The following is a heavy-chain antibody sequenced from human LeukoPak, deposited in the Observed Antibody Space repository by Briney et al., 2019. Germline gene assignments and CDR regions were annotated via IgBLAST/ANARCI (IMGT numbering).Heavy chain of an antibody. CDR1: GYTFSSYW. Sequence: GESLKISCKGSGYTFSSYWISWVRQMPGEGLEWMGRIDPSDSYTSYSPSFQGHVTISADKSISTAYLQWSSLKASDTAMHYCARHSGRGSSSWYYYWGQGTLVTVSS. V-gene: IGHV5-10-1*01. CDR3: ARHSGRGSSSWYYY. CDR2: IDPSDSYT. D-gene: IGHD6-13*01. J-gene: IGHJ4*02.